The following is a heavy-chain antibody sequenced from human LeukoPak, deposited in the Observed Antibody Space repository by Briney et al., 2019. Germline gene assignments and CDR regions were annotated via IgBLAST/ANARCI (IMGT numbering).Heavy chain of an antibody. CDR2: INPNSGGT. CDR1: GYTFTGYY. D-gene: IGHD6-13*01. V-gene: IGHV1-2*02. Sequence: ASVKVSCKASGYTFTGYYMHWVRQAPGQGLEWMVWINPNSGGTNYAQKFQGRVTMTRDTSISTAYMEPSRLRSDDTAVYYCARNRGIAAARSWFDPWGQGTLVTVSS. CDR3: ARNRGIAAARSWFDP. J-gene: IGHJ5*02.